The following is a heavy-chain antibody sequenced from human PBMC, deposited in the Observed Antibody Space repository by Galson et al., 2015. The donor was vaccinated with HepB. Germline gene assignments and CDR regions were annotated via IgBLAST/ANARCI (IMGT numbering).Heavy chain of an antibody. D-gene: IGHD3-22*01. CDR3: ARTCYYDSSGYYYGNYFDY. V-gene: IGHV3-7*01. CDR2: IKQDRSEK. Sequence: SLRLSCAASGFTFSSYWMSWVRQAPGKGLEWVANIKQDRSEKYYVDSVKGRFTISRDNAKNSLYLQMNSLRAEDTAVYYCARTCYYDSSGYYYGNYFDYWGQGTLVTVSS. J-gene: IGHJ4*02. CDR1: GFTFSSYW.